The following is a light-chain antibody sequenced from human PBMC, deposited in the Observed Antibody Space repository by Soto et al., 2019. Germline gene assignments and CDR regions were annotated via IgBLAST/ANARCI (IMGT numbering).Light chain of an antibody. V-gene: IGLV2-11*01. Sequence: QSALTQPRSVSGSPGQSVTISCTGTSYDVGDYKYVSWYRQLPGKAPKLIIYDISERPSGVPDRFSGSKSGNTASLTISGLQAEYEADYYCCSYAGSYSYVFGTGNKLTVL. CDR2: DIS. CDR1: SYDVGDYKY. CDR3: CSYAGSYSYV. J-gene: IGLJ1*01.